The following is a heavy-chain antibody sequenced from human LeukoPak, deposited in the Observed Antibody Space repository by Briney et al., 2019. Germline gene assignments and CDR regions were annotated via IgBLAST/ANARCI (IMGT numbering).Heavy chain of an antibody. D-gene: IGHD5-24*01. J-gene: IGHJ6*03. Sequence: GGSLRLSCAASGFSVTTNYMNWVRQAPGKGLEWVSVIYSGGATYHADSVKGRFTTSRDNSKNTVHLQMSSLRAEDTALYYCARSGPTWPYYYYYMDVWGKGTTVTVSS. V-gene: IGHV3-53*01. CDR1: GFSVTTNY. CDR2: IYSGGAT. CDR3: ARSGPTWPYYYYYMDV.